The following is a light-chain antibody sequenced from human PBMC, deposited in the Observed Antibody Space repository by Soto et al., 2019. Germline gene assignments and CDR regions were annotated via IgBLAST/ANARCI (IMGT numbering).Light chain of an antibody. CDR2: AAS. CDR1: QSISSY. V-gene: IGKV1-39*01. Sequence: DIQMTQSPSSLSASVGDRVSITCRASQSISSYLNWYQQKPGKAPKVLIYAASSLQSGVPSRFSGSGSGTDFTLTISSLQPEFFAIYYCQQSNITPWTFGQGTRVDIK. J-gene: IGKJ1*01. CDR3: QQSNITPWT.